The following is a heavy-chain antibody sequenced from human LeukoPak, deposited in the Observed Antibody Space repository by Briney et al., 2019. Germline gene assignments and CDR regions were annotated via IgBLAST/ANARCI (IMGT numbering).Heavy chain of an antibody. CDR1: GFTLSSYA. CDR3: AKGGDGSGSHLIYSDY. Sequence: PGGSLRLSCAASGFTLSSYAMSWVRQAPGKGLEWVSGVSGSGGYTYYADAVKGRFTISRDNSKNTLELEMNSLRAEDTAVYYCAKGGDGSGSHLIYSDYWGQGTLVTVSS. J-gene: IGHJ4*02. D-gene: IGHD3-10*01. V-gene: IGHV3-23*01. CDR2: VSGSGGYT.